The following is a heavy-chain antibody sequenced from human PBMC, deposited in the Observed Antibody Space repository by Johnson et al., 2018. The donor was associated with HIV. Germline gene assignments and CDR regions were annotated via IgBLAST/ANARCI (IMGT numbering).Heavy chain of an antibody. J-gene: IGHJ3*02. CDR1: GFTFDDYA. CDR2: ISWNSGST. V-gene: IGHV3-9*01. D-gene: IGHD6-19*01. CDR3: AARIAVADDDAFDI. Sequence: QLVESGGGLVQPGRSLRLSCAASGFTFDDYAMHWVRQAPGKGLEWVSGISWNSGSTGYADSVKGRFTISRDNAKNSLYLQMNSLRVEDTAVYYCAARIAVADDDAFDIWGQGTMVTVSS.